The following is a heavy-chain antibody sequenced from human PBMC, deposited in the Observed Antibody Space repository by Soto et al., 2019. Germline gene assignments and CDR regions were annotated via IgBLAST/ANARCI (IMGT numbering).Heavy chain of an antibody. J-gene: IGHJ4*02. CDR1: GFTFDDYA. CDR3: AKDKGYQLLYIDY. Sequence: GGSLRLSCAASGFTFDDYAMHWVRQAPGKGLEWVSGISWNSGSIGYADSVKGRFTISRDNAKNSLYLQMNSLRAEDTALYYCAKDKGYQLLYIDYWGQGTLVTVSS. CDR2: ISWNSGSI. D-gene: IGHD2-2*01. V-gene: IGHV3-9*01.